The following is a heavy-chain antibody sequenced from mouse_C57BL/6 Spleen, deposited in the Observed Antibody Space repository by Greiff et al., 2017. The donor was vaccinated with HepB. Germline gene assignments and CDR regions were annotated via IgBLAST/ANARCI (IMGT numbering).Heavy chain of an antibody. CDR1: GYSFTDYN. V-gene: IGHV1-39*01. J-gene: IGHJ4*01. Sequence: VQLKESGPELVKPGASVKISCKASGYSFTDYNMNWVKQSNGKSLEWIGVINPNYGTTSYNQKFKGKATLTVDQSSSTAYMQLNSLTSEDSAVYYCARVLDSSGYKKAMDYWGQGTSVTVSS. CDR2: INPNYGTT. CDR3: ARVLDSSGYKKAMDY. D-gene: IGHD3-2*02.